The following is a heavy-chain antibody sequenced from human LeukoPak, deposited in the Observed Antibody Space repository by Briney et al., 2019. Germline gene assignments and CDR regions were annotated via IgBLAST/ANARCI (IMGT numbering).Heavy chain of an antibody. Sequence: ASVKVSCKASGYTFTSYAMHWVRQAPGQGLEWMGWINAGNGNTKYSQEFQGRVTIARDTSASTAYMELSSLRSEDMAVYYCARGIVATDTLDYWGQGTLVTVSS. J-gene: IGHJ4*02. CDR3: ARGIVATDTLDY. V-gene: IGHV1-3*03. D-gene: IGHD5-12*01. CDR1: GYTFTSYA. CDR2: INAGNGNT.